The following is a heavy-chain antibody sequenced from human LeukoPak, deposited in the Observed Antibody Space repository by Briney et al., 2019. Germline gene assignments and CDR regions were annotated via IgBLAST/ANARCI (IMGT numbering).Heavy chain of an antibody. V-gene: IGHV4-61*09. D-gene: IGHD3-9*01. CDR2: IYTTGST. CDR1: GDSISSGSFC. CDR3: ASGRNLRYSN. J-gene: IGHJ3*01. Sequence: SQTLSLTCTVSGDSISSGSFCWSWIRQPAGKGLDWIGHIYTTGSTNYNPSLKSRVTISVDTSKNQFSLKLSSVTAADTAVYYCASGRNLRYSNWGQGTMVTVSS.